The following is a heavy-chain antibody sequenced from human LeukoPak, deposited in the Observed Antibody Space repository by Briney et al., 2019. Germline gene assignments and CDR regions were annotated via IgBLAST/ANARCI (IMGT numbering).Heavy chain of an antibody. J-gene: IGHJ4*02. CDR2: IRYDGSNK. Sequence: GGSLRLSCAASGFTFSSYGMHWVRQAPGKGLEWVAFIRYDGSNKYYVDSVKGRFTISRDNSKNTLYLQMNSLRAEDTAVYYCAKNPGYSSSLTFDYWGQGTLVTVSS. CDR1: GFTFSSYG. V-gene: IGHV3-30*02. D-gene: IGHD6-13*01. CDR3: AKNPGYSSSLTFDY.